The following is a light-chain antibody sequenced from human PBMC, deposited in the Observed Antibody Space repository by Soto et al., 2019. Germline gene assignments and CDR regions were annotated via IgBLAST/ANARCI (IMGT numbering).Light chain of an antibody. CDR3: QQYNTWPRT. J-gene: IGKJ1*01. CDR1: QGIENY. V-gene: IGKV1-27*01. Sequence: DIQMTQSPYSLSACVGDRVTITCRASQGIENYLAWYQQKPGKVPKLVIYAASTLQSGVPSRFSGSGSGTEFTLSISSLPSEDFAVYYCQQYNTWPRTFGQGTKVDIK. CDR2: AAS.